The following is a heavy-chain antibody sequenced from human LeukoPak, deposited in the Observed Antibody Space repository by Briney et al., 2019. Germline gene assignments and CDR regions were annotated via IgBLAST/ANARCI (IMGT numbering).Heavy chain of an antibody. D-gene: IGHD6-13*01. CDR1: GGSISSYY. V-gene: IGHV4-59*01. CDR3: ARDGGSSWGDI. CDR2: IYYSGST. J-gene: IGHJ3*02. Sequence: KPSETLSLTCTVSGGSISSYYWSWIRQPPGKELEWIGYIYYSGSTNYNPSLKSRVTISVDTSKNQFSLKLSSVTAADTAVYYCARDGGSSWGDIWGQGTMVTVSS.